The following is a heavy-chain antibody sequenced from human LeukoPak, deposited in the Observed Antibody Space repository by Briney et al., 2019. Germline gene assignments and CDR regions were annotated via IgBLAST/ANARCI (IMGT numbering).Heavy chain of an antibody. J-gene: IGHJ6*03. CDR1: GFTVSSNY. CDR2: IYSGIST. Sequence: PGGSLRLSCAASGFTVSSNYMSWVRQAPGKGLEWVSVIYSGISTYYADSVKGRFTISRDNSKNTLYLQMNSLRAEDTAVYYCARDDLEIAAAGHYYYYYMDVWGKGTTVTVSS. CDR3: ARDDLEIAAAGHYYYYYMDV. D-gene: IGHD6-13*01. V-gene: IGHV3-66*01.